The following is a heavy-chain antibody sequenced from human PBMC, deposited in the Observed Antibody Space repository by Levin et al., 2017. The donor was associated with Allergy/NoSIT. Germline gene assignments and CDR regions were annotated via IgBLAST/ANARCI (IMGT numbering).Heavy chain of an antibody. CDR3: ARVVVVPLSDSQYDYGWDG. J-gene: IGHJ6*02. D-gene: IGHD2-15*01. Sequence: PGGSLRLSCKGSGYTFSTYLIAWVRQMPGKGLEWMGSIAPGDSETRNNPSFQGQVTISADKSIKTAYLQWNSLQASDTAIYYCARVVVVPLSDSQYDYGWDGWGQGTTVTVSS. CDR1: GYTFSTYL. V-gene: IGHV5-51*01. CDR2: IAPGDSET.